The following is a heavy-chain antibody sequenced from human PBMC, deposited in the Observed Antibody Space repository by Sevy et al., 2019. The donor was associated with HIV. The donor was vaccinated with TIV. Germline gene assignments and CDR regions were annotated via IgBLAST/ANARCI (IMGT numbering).Heavy chain of an antibody. Sequence: GGSLRLSCAASGFSFSSYAMSWVRQTPGKGLQWVSVISVSGGSTYYGDSVKGRFTIFRDNSRNTVYLQMNSLRAEDTAVYYCARRPDLGVVILTGVLDVWGQGTTVTVSS. D-gene: IGHD3-3*01. V-gene: IGHV3-23*01. CDR1: GFSFSSYA. CDR2: ISVSGGST. CDR3: ARRPDLGVVILTGVLDV. J-gene: IGHJ6*02.